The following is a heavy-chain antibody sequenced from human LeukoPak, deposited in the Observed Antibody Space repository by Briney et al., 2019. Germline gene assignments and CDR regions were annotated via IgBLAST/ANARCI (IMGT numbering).Heavy chain of an antibody. CDR1: GGSLSYYY. D-gene: IGHD6-19*01. CDR2: IYTNGST. Sequence: SETLSLTCTVSGGSLSYYYWSWIRQPAGKGLEWIGRIYTNGSTNYNPSLKSRVTMSADTSKNQFSLRLSSVTAADTAVYYCARDEGNDWYDGLDYWGQGTLVTVSS. J-gene: IGHJ4*02. CDR3: ARDEGNDWYDGLDY. V-gene: IGHV4-4*07.